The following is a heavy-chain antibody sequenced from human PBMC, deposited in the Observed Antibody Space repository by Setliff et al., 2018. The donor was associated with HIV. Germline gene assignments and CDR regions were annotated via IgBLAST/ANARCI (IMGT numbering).Heavy chain of an antibody. CDR1: NGSIGSFY. Sequence: SETLSLTCTVSNGSIGSFYWTWIRQPPGKELEWIGYIYFNGVTKYSPSLKSRVSMSVDTSKSQFSLKLTSVTAADTAVYYCAGFSYNFWVYRFDHWGQGALVNVSS. CDR2: IYFNGVT. J-gene: IGHJ4*02. V-gene: IGHV4-59*12. CDR3: AGFSYNFWVYRFDH. D-gene: IGHD3-3*01.